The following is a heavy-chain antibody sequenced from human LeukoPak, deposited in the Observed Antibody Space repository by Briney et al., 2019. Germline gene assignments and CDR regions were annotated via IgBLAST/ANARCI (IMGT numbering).Heavy chain of an antibody. CDR3: TSWGDTTAEYFQR. D-gene: IGHD2-21*02. CDR2: INPDGRDT. V-gene: IGHV3-7*01. Sequence: GRSLRLSCAASGFTFSSYAMNWVRQAPGKGLEWVAHINPDGRDTYYVDSVKGRFTISRDNAQNSMYLQMNSLRVEDTAVYYCTSWGDTTAEYFQRWGQGTLVTVSS. J-gene: IGHJ1*01. CDR1: GFTFSSYA.